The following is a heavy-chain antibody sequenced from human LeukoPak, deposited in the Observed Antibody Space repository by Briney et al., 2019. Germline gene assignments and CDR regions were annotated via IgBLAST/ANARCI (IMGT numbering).Heavy chain of an antibody. D-gene: IGHD6-19*01. CDR3: ARAYGTSGWYPAFDY. CDR1: GFTFSSYS. CDR2: ITPSSAYI. J-gene: IGHJ4*02. V-gene: IGHV3-21*01. Sequence: GGSLRHSCAASGFTFSSYSMNWVRQAPGMGLEWVSPITPSSAYIYYADSVKGRFTISRDSANLSLSMQMNSVRAEDTAVYYCARAYGTSGWYPAFDYWGQGTLVTVSS.